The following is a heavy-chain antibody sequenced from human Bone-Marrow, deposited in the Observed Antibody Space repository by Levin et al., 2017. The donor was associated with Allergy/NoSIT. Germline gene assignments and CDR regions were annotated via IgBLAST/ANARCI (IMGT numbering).Heavy chain of an antibody. CDR1: GYTFTSHW. J-gene: IGHJ4*02. V-gene: IGHV5-10-1*01. CDR2: IDPRNSYT. CDR3: ARRAIAGFWFDF. Sequence: ASVKVSCKASGYTFTSHWIYWVRHLPGKGLEWMGNIDPRNSYTNYSPSFQGHVTISTDNSITTAYLHLSSLKASDTAEYFCARRAIAGFWFDFWGRGTLVTVSS. D-gene: IGHD2-21*01.